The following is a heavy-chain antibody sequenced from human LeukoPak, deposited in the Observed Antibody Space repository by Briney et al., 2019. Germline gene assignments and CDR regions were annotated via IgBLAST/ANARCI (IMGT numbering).Heavy chain of an antibody. CDR2: IYYSGST. J-gene: IGHJ1*01. Sequence: SETLSLTCTVSGDSISSSSYYWGWIRQTPGKGLEWIGNIYYSGSTYYNPSLKSRVTISVDTSKNQFSLKLSSVTAADTAVYYCARGGSLKYFQHWGQGTLVTVSS. D-gene: IGHD1-26*01. CDR3: ARGGSLKYFQH. CDR1: GDSISSSSYY. V-gene: IGHV4-39*07.